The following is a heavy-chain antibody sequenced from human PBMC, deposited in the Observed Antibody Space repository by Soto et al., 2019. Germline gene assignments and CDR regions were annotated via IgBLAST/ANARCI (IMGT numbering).Heavy chain of an antibody. D-gene: IGHD3-10*01. CDR3: SRDLGMEVIMPVY. J-gene: IGHJ4*02. CDR1: GFTFSSYA. CDR2: IRSKAYGGTT. V-gene: IGHV3-49*03. Sequence: PGGSLRLSCAASGFTFSSYAMSWFRQAPGKGLEWVGFIRSKAYGGTTEHAASVKGRFTISRDDSKSIAYLQMNSLKIEDTAVYYCSRDLGMEVIMPVYWGQGTLVTVSS.